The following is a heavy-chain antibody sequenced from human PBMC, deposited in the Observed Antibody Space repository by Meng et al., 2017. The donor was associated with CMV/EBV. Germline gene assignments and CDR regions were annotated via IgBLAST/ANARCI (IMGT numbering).Heavy chain of an antibody. V-gene: IGHV2-5*02. CDR1: GFSLRTSVVG. CDR3: AHLDTAKLHFDY. Sequence: QFTLTEFCTTTAVPTNTVQWTCPFSGFSLRTSVVGLVWIRQSPGKALEWLALIYWDDAKRYSTSLKSRLTITQDTSKNQVVLTMNNMDPVDTAKYYCAHLDTAKLHFDYWGQGTLVTVSS. D-gene: IGHD5-18*01. CDR2: IYWDDAK. J-gene: IGHJ4*02.